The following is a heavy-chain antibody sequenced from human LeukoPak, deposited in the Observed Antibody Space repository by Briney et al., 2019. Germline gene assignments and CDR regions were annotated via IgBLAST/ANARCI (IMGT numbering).Heavy chain of an antibody. Sequence: ASVKVSCKASGGTFSSYAISWVRQAPGQGLEWMGGIIPILGTTNYAPKFQGRVTFTADESTSTVYMELSSLRSEDTAVYYCCYYFDYWGQGTLVTVSS. CDR3: CYYFDY. J-gene: IGHJ4*02. D-gene: IGHD2-15*01. CDR1: GGTFSSYA. CDR2: IIPILGTT. V-gene: IGHV1-69*13.